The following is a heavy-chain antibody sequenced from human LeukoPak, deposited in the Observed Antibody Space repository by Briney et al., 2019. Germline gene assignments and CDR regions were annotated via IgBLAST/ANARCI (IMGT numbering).Heavy chain of an antibody. CDR3: ARIWGYYGGFDY. CDR1: GFTFSSYG. CDR2: ISSGSSTI. J-gene: IGHJ4*02. D-gene: IGHD3-3*01. Sequence: PGGSLRLSCAASGFTFSSYGMNWVRQPPGKGLEWVSYISSGSSTIYYSDSVKGRFTISRDNAKNSLYLQMNSLRAEDTAVYYCARIWGYYGGFDYWGQGTLVTVSS. V-gene: IGHV3-48*04.